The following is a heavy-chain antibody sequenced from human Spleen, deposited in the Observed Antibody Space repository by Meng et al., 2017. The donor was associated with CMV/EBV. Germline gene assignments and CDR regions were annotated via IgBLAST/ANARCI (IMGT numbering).Heavy chain of an antibody. V-gene: IGHV3-7*03. CDR3: TTHRYVPGYYYGMDV. Sequence: GESLKISCTASGFSFSTSWMSWVRQAPGKGPEWVANINPDGSVKYYVESVKGRFTISRDNAKKSLYLQMNSLKTEDTAVYYCTTHRYVPGYYYGMDVWGQGTTVTVSS. J-gene: IGHJ6*02. D-gene: IGHD5-12*01. CDR1: GFSFSTSW. CDR2: INPDGSVK.